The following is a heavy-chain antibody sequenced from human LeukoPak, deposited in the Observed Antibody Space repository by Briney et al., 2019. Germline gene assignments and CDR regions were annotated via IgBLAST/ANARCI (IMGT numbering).Heavy chain of an antibody. CDR3: ARVRNSGFRYVDS. V-gene: IGHV1-18*01. J-gene: IGHJ4*02. CDR1: GYTFTDYA. D-gene: IGHD5-12*01. Sequence: ASVKVSCKASGYTFTDYAISWVRQAPGQGLEWVGWISAYNGNTNYAQKLQGRVTMTTDTSTSTAYMDLRSLRSDDTAVYYCARVRNSGFRYVDSWGQGTLVTVSS. CDR2: ISAYNGNT.